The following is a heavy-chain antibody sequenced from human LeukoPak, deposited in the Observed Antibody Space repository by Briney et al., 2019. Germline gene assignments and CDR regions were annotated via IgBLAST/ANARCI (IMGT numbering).Heavy chain of an antibody. J-gene: IGHJ4*02. D-gene: IGHD3-22*01. Sequence: GSLRLSCAASGFTFSSYWMSWVRQAPGKGLEWVANIQQHGGVKYYVDSAKGRFTISRDNGENSMFLEMNSLRADDTAVYYCARGSRDNSGYRYYFDYWGQGTLVTVSS. CDR1: GFTFSSYW. CDR3: ARGSRDNSGYRYYFDY. CDR2: IQQHGGVK. V-gene: IGHV3-7*01.